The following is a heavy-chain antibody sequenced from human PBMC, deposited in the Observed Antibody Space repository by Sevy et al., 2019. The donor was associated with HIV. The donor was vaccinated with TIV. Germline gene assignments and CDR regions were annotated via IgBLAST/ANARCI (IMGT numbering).Heavy chain of an antibody. CDR1: GGSISSYY. J-gene: IGHJ5*02. CDR2: IYTSGST. V-gene: IGHV4-4*07. CDR3: ARDFWHDILTGSQLVNWFDP. Sequence: SETLSLTCTVSGGSISSYYWSWIRQPAGKGLEWIGRIYTSGSTNYNPSLKSRVTMSVDTSKNQFSLKLSSVTAADTAVYSCARDFWHDILTGSQLVNWFDPWGQGTLVTVSS. D-gene: IGHD3-9*01.